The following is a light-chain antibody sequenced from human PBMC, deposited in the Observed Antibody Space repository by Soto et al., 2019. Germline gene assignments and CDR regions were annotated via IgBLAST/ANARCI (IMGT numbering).Light chain of an antibody. Sequence: QLVLTQSPSASASLGASVKLTCTLSFGYRNYAIAWHQHHPEKGPRYLMKLDTDGSHSRGDGIPDRFSGSTSGAERYLTITSLQSEDEADYYCQTWGTGIRVFGGGTKVTVL. V-gene: IGLV4-69*01. J-gene: IGLJ3*02. CDR3: QTWGTGIRV. CDR2: LDTDGSH. CDR1: FGYRNYA.